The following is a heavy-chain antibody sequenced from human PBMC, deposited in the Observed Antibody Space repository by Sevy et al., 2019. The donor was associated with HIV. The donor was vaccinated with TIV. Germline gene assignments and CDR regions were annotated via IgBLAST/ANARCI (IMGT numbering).Heavy chain of an antibody. V-gene: IGHV3-23*01. CDR2: ISGSGGST. Sequence: GESLKISCAASGFTFSSYAMSWVRQAPGKGLEWVSAISGSGGSTYYADSVKGRFTISRDNSKNTLYLQMNSLRAEDTAVYYCAKEWHYYDSKPAWGQGTLVTVSS. D-gene: IGHD3-22*01. CDR3: AKEWHYYDSKPA. CDR1: GFTFSSYA. J-gene: IGHJ5*02.